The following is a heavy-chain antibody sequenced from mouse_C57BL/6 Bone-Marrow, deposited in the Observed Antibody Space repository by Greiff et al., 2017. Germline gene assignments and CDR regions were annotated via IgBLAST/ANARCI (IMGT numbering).Heavy chain of an antibody. D-gene: IGHD1-1*02. CDR2: IGPENGDT. CDR3: IGCYAWFAY. Sequence: EVQLQQSGAELVRPGASVKLSCTASGFNIKDDYMHWVKQRPEQGLEWIGWIGPENGDTEYASKFQGKGTITADTSSNTAYLQLSGLTSEETAVYSCIGCYAWFAYWGQGTLVTVSA. J-gene: IGHJ3*01. V-gene: IGHV14-4*01. CDR1: GFNIKDDY.